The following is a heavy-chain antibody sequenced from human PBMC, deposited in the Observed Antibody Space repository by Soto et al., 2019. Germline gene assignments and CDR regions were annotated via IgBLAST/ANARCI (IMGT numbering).Heavy chain of an antibody. Sequence: PSGTLSLTCTVSGGSISSGTYGGSLIRQHPGKGLEWIGYISYSGSTYYNPSLKSRVTISLDTSENQFSLKLSSVTAADTAVYYCARTYYGSGSHFDYWGQGTPVTVSS. V-gene: IGHV4-31*03. CDR1: GGSISSGTYG. CDR2: ISYSGST. D-gene: IGHD3-10*01. CDR3: ARTYYGSGSHFDY. J-gene: IGHJ4*02.